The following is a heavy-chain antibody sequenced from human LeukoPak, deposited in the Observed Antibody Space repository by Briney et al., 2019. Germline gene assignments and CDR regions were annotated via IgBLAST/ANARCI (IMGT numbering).Heavy chain of an antibody. CDR1: GFTFSSYA. J-gene: IGHJ4*02. V-gene: IGHV3-30*04. D-gene: IGHD1-1*01. CDR2: ISYDGSSK. CDR3: ARDWVPFDY. Sequence: GGSLRLSCAASGFTFSSYAMHWVRQAPGKGLEWVAVISYDGSSKYYADSVKGRFTISRDNSKNTLYLQMNSLRAGDTAVYYCARDWVPFDYWGQGTLVTVSS.